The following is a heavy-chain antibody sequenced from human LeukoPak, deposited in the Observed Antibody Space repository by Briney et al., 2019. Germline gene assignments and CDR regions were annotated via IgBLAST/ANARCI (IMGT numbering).Heavy chain of an antibody. V-gene: IGHV3-33*01. CDR2: IWYDGSNK. J-gene: IGHJ4*02. Sequence: GRSVRLSCAASGFTFSNYGMHWVRQAPGKGLEWVAVIWYDGSNKYYADSVEGRFTLSRDNSKNTLFLQMNSLRPEDTAVYFCARDLTQMALFDYWGQGT. D-gene: IGHD5-24*01. CDR1: GFTFSNYG. CDR3: ARDLTQMALFDY.